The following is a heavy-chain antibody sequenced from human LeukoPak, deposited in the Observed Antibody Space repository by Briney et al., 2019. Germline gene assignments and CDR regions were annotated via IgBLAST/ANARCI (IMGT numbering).Heavy chain of an antibody. CDR3: ARGGRDSSSWFFDY. D-gene: IGHD6-13*01. V-gene: IGHV1-18*01. CDR2: ISGNNGNT. J-gene: IGHJ4*02. Sequence: GASVKVSCKVSGGTFSSYGISWVRQAPGQGLEWMTWISGNNGNTDFAKNFQGRVTMTTDTSTTTVYMELRSLKSDDTAVYFCARGGRDSSSWFFDYWGQGTLVTVSS. CDR1: GGTFSSYG.